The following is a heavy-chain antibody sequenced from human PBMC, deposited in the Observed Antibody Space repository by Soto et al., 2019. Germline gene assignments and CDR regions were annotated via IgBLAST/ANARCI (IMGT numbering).Heavy chain of an antibody. CDR1: GGSIRNGDYY. Sequence: PSETLSLTCTVSGGSIRNGDYYWGWIRQPPGKGLKWIGYVYYSGTTYSHPSLNSRVSISVDTSENQFSLRLTSVTAADTAVYYCVTVNLVGAAYYFDYWGPGTLVTVSS. V-gene: IGHV4-30-4*01. CDR3: VTVNLVGAAYYFDY. CDR2: VYYSGTT. J-gene: IGHJ4*02. D-gene: IGHD1-26*01.